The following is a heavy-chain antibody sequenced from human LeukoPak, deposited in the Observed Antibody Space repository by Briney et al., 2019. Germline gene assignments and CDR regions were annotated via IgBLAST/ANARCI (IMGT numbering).Heavy chain of an antibody. CDR1: GGTFSSYA. V-gene: IGHV1-69*04. J-gene: IGHJ4*02. Sequence: GASVKVSCKASGGTFSSYAISWVRQAPGQGLEWMGRIIPILGIANYAQKFQGRVTITTDESTSTAYMELSSLRSEDTAVYYCASGVGVADNNFDYWGQGTLVTVSS. CDR2: IIPILGIA. D-gene: IGHD3-3*01. CDR3: ASGVGVADNNFDY.